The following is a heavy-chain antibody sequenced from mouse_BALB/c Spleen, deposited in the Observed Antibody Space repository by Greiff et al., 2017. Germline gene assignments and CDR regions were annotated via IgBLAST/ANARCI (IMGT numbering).Heavy chain of an antibody. CDR3: ASSYGNYEGDAMDY. CDR2: ISDGGSYT. V-gene: IGHV5-4*02. D-gene: IGHD2-10*02. CDR1: GFTFSDYY. Sequence: EVMLVESGGGLVKPGGSLKLSCAASGFTFSDYYMYWVRQTPEKRLEWVATISDGGSYTYYPDSVKGRFTISRDNAKNNLYLQMSSLKSEDTAMYYCASSYGNYEGDAMDYWGQGTSVTVSS. J-gene: IGHJ4*01.